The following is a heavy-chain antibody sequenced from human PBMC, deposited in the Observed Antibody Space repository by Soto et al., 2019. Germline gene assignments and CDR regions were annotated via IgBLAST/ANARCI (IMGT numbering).Heavy chain of an antibody. CDR2: VYHTGST. D-gene: IGHD6-19*01. Sequence: PSETLSLTCSVSGGSISGSYWSWIRRSPGKGLEWLGYVYHTGSTNYSPSLRSRVSISVDTSKNEFSLRLSSVTAADTAVYFCARSVAVPGAHIDYWGQGTQVTVSS. CDR3: ARSVAVPGAHIDY. J-gene: IGHJ4*02. CDR1: GGSISGSY. V-gene: IGHV4-59*01.